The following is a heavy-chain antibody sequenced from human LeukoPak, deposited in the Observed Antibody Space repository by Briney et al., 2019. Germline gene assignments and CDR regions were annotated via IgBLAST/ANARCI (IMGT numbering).Heavy chain of an antibody. D-gene: IGHD4-23*01. V-gene: IGHV1-69*05. CDR1: GGTFSSYA. CDR3: AVGGNPRYYYMDV. J-gene: IGHJ6*03. CDR2: IIPIFDTA. Sequence: SVKVSCKASGGTFSSYAISWVRQAPGQGLEWMGGIIPIFDTANYAQKFQGRVTITTDESTSTAYMELSSLRSEDTAVYYCAVGGNPRYYYMDVWGKGTTVTVSS.